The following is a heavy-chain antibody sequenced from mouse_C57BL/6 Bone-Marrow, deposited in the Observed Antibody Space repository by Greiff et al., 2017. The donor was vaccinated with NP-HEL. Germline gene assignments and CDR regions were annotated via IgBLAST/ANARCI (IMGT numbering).Heavy chain of an antibody. V-gene: IGHV5-12*01. Sequence: EVMLVESGGGLVQPGGSLKLSCAASGFTFSDYYMYWVRQTPENRLEWVAYISNGGGSTYYPDTVKGRFTISRDNAKNTLYLQMSRLKSEDTAVYYCARGITTVVAHWYFDVWGTGTTVTVS. CDR1: GFTFSDYY. CDR3: ARGITTVVAHWYFDV. CDR2: ISNGGGST. D-gene: IGHD1-1*01. J-gene: IGHJ1*03.